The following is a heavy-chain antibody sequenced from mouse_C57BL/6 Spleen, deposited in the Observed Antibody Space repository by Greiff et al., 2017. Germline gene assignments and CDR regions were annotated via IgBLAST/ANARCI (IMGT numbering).Heavy chain of an antibody. V-gene: IGHV1-61*01. D-gene: IGHD2-3*01. CDR2: IYPSDSET. CDR3: ARQGWSYDGYYGGFDY. CDR1: GYTFTSYW. Sequence: QVQLKQPGAELVRPGSSVKLSCKASGYTFTSYWMDWVKQRPGQGLEWIGNIYPSDSETHYNQKFKDKATLTVDKSSSTAYMQLSRLTSEDSAVYYCARQGWSYDGYYGGFDYWGQGTTLTVSS. J-gene: IGHJ2*01.